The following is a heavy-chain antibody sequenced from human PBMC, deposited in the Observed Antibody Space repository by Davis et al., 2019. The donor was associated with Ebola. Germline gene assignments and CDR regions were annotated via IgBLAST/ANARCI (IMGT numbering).Heavy chain of an antibody. CDR2: IGTAGDT. CDR3: ARETAAGDFDP. J-gene: IGHJ5*02. D-gene: IGHD6-25*01. CDR1: GFTFSSYD. Sequence: GGSLRLSCAASGFTFSSYDMHWVRQATGKGLEWVSAIGTAGDTYYPGSVKGRFTISRENAKNSLYLQMNSLRAGDTAVYYCARETAAGDFDPWGQGTLVTVSS. V-gene: IGHV3-13*01.